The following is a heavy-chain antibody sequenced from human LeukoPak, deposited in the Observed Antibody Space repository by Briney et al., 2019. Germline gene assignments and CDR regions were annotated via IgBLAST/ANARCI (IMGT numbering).Heavy chain of an antibody. J-gene: IGHJ4*01. CDR1: GCSFTSYG. D-gene: IGHD3-10*01. V-gene: IGHV1-18*01. CDR2: ISAYNGNT. Sequence: GASVKVSCKAAGCSFTSYGISWVRQAPGQGLEWMGWISAYNGNTNYAQKLQGRVTMTTDTSTSTAYMELRSLRSDDTAVYYCARQYRSGIEIHYWGHGTLVTVSS. CDR3: ARQYRSGIEIHY.